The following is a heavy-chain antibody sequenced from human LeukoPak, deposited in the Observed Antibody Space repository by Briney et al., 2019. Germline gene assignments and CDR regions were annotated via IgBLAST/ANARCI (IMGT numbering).Heavy chain of an antibody. V-gene: IGHV3-74*01. CDR3: AKRCGGSCYPVFDY. J-gene: IGHJ4*02. CDR2: INGGGTSI. D-gene: IGHD2-15*01. Sequence: GGSLRLSCAASGFTFSSDWMHWARQVPGEGLVWVSRINGGGTSISYADSVKGRFTISRDSAKNILYLQMNSLRAEDTAVYYCAKRCGGSCYPVFDYWGQGTLVTVSS. CDR1: GFTFSSDW.